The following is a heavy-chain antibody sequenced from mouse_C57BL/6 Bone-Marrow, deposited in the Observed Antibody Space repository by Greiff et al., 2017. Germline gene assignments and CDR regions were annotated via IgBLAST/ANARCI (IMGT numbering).Heavy chain of an antibody. CDR3: ARGDYYVSSYKNFDV. Sequence: VMLVESGAELVRPGTSVKMSCKASGYTFTNYWIGWAKQRPGHGLEWIGDIYPGGGYTNYNEKFKGKATLTADKSSSTAYMQFSSLTSEDSAIYYCARGDYYVSSYKNFDVWGTGTTVTVSS. CDR2: IYPGGGYT. V-gene: IGHV1-63*01. D-gene: IGHD1-1*01. CDR1: GYTFTNYW. J-gene: IGHJ1*03.